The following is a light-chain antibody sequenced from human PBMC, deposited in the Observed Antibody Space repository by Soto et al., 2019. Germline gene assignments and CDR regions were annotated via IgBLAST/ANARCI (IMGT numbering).Light chain of an antibody. J-gene: IGKJ1*01. V-gene: IGKV3-20*01. CDR2: GAS. CDR1: QSVSSSY. CDR3: QQYGSSPTT. Sequence: EIVLTQSPGPLSLSPGERATLSCRSSQSVSSSYLAWYQQKPGQAPRLLIYGASSRATGIPDRFSGSGSGTDFTLTISRLEPEDFAVDYCQQYGSSPTTFGQGTKVDIK.